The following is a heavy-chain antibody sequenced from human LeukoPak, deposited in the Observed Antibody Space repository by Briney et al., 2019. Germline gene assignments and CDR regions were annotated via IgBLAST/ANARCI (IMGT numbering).Heavy chain of an antibody. V-gene: IGHV3-74*01. J-gene: IGHJ4*02. Sequence: GGSLRLSCAASGFTLSSYWMNWLRQGPGQGLVWVSRINSDGSTTSYADSVKGRFTISRDNAKNTLYLQMNSLRAEDTAVYYCARGPYSGLATYYNYYWGPGTVVTVSS. CDR3: ARGPYSGLATYYNYY. D-gene: IGHD3-10*01. CDR2: INSDGSTT. CDR1: GFTLSSYW.